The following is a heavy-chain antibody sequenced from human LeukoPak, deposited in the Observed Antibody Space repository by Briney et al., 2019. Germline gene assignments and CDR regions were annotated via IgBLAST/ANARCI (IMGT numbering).Heavy chain of an antibody. V-gene: IGHV1-18*01. CDR3: ARVFRQYYDILTGYYVRTYYFDY. J-gene: IGHJ4*02. CDR2: ISAYSGNT. CDR1: GYTFTSYG. D-gene: IGHD3-9*01. Sequence: ASVKVSCKASGYTFTSYGISWVRQAPGQGLERMGWISAYSGNTNYAQKLQGRVTMTTDTSTSTAYMELRSLRSDDTAVYYCARVFRQYYDILTGYYVRTYYFDYWGQGTLVTVSS.